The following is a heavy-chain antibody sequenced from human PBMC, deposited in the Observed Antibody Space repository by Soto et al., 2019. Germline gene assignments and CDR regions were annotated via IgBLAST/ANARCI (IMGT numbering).Heavy chain of an antibody. Sequence: QVHLQQWGAGLLKPSETLSLTCALSGGSFSGYYWSWIRQSPGKGLEWIGELNPSGSTNYNPSLKARVTISTDTPKNQFYLKLTSVTAAATAMYYCARAWFSRTQTFDYGGQGTLVTVSS. CDR2: LNPSGST. CDR3: ARAWFSRTQTFDY. V-gene: IGHV4-34*02. D-gene: IGHD6-13*01. J-gene: IGHJ4*02. CDR1: GGSFSGYY.